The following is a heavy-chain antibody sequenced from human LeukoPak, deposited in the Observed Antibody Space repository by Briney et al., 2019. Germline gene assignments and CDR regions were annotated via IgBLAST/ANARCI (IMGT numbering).Heavy chain of an antibody. V-gene: IGHV5-10-1*01. Sequence: GESLRISCKGSGYSFTSYWISWVRQMPGKGLEWMGRIDPSDSYTNYSPSFQGHVTISADKSISTAYLQWSSLKASDTAMYYCARTYCSSTSCYHGAFDIWGQGAMVTVSS. CDR1: GYSFTSYW. CDR2: IDPSDSYT. D-gene: IGHD2-2*01. J-gene: IGHJ3*02. CDR3: ARTYCSSTSCYHGAFDI.